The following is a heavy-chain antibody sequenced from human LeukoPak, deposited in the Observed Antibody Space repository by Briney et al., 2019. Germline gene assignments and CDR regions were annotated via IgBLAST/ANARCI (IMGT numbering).Heavy chain of an antibody. CDR1: GFTFSSYA. CDR3: ARDTSGNYPVDAFDI. V-gene: IGHV1-3*01. CDR2: INAGNGNT. Sequence: PGRSLRLSCAASGFTFSSYAMHWVRQAPGQRLEWMGWINAGNGNTKYSQKFQGRVTITGDTSASTAYMELSSLRSEDTAVYYCARDTSGNYPVDAFDIWGQGTMVTVSS. D-gene: IGHD1-26*01. J-gene: IGHJ3*02.